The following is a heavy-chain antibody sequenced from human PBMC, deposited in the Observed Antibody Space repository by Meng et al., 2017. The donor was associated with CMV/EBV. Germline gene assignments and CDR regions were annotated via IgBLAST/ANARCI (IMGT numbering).Heavy chain of an antibody. CDR3: VRGGGFCSVAGCYGIDY. J-gene: IGHJ4*02. V-gene: IGHV3-30-3*01. D-gene: IGHD2-2*01. CDR1: GFPFSPYT. Sequence: GGSLRLSCAASGFPFSPYTIHWVRQAPGKGLEWVALISSDGSNKDYADSVKGRFTISRDNSKNTLSLQMNSLRTEDTAVYYCVRGGGFCSVAGCYGIDYWGQGTVVTVSS. CDR2: ISSDGSNK.